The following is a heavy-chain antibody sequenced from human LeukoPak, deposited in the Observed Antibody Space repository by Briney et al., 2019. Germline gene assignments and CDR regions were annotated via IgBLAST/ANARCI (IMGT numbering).Heavy chain of an antibody. V-gene: IGHV3-30-3*01. CDR2: ISYDGSNK. D-gene: IGHD4-11*01. Sequence: PGGSLRLSCAASGFTFSSYAMHWARQAPGKGLEWVAVISYDGSNKYYADSVKGRFTISRDNSKNTLYLQMNSLRAEDTAVYYCARDPSFQPTTPTGYWGQGTLVTVSS. CDR1: GFTFSSYA. CDR3: ARDPSFQPTTPTGY. J-gene: IGHJ4*02.